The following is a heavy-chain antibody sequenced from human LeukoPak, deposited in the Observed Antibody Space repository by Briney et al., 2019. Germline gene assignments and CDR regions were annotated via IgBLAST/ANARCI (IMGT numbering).Heavy chain of an antibody. D-gene: IGHD2-15*01. V-gene: IGHV3-30*04. CDR3: ARDRVVAAFDY. Sequence: PGGSLRLPCAASGFTFSSYAMHWVRQAPGKGLEWVAVISYDGSNKYYADSVKGRFTISRDNSKNTLYLQMNSLRAEDTAVYYCARDRVVAAFDYWGQGTLVTVSS. J-gene: IGHJ4*02. CDR1: GFTFSSYA. CDR2: ISYDGSNK.